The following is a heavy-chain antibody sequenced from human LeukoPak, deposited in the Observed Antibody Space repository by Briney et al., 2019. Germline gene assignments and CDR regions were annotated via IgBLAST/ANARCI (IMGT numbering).Heavy chain of an antibody. D-gene: IGHD2-2*02. CDR2: ISYDGSNK. CDR1: GFTFSSYA. J-gene: IGHJ4*02. CDR3: ARATSSVKYCSSTSCYTLGGY. Sequence: PGGSLRLSCAASGFTFSSYAMHWVRQAPGKGLEWVAVISYDGSNKYYADSVKGRFTISRDNSKNTPYLQMNSLRAEDTAVYYCARATSSVKYCSSTSCYTLGGYWGQGTLVTVSS. V-gene: IGHV3-30-3*01.